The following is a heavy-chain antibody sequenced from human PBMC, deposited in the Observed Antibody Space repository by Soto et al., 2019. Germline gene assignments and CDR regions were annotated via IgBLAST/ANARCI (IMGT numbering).Heavy chain of an antibody. V-gene: IGHV5-10-1*01. Sequence: PGESLKISCKGSGYSFTNYYIAWVRQMPGKGLEWMGRIDPSDSYTNYSPSFQGHVTISADKSISTAYLQWSSLKASDTAMYYCARRSYNEQWLATPYYYGMDVWGQGTTVTVSS. CDR3: ARRSYNEQWLATPYYYGMDV. J-gene: IGHJ6*02. D-gene: IGHD6-19*01. CDR1: GYSFTNYY. CDR2: IDPSDSYT.